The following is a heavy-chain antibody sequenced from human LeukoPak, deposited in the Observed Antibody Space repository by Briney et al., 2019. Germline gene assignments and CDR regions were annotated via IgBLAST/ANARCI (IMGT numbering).Heavy chain of an antibody. V-gene: IGHV4-39*01. CDR2: IYYSGST. CDR3: ARQRSVAGRDDY. D-gene: IGHD6-19*01. CDR1: GGSISSSSYY. J-gene: IGHJ4*02. Sequence: SETLSLTCTVSGGSISSSSYYWGWIRQPPGKGLEWIGSIYYSGSTYYNPSLKSRVTISVDTSKNQFSLKLSSATAADTAVYYCARQRSVAGRDDYWGQGTLVTVSS.